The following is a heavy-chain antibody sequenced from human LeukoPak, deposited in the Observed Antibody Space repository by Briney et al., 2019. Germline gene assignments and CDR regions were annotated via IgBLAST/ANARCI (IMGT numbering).Heavy chain of an antibody. CDR3: APGGDYCSSSSCPS. V-gene: IGHV3-73*01. J-gene: IGHJ3*01. CDR1: GFTFSGSA. D-gene: IGHD2-2*01. CDR2: IRSKANGYTT. Sequence: GGSLRLSCAASGFTFSGSAMHWVRQAPGKGLEWVGRIRSKANGYTTTYGASVKGRFTISRDDLKRTTYVQMKSLKIEDTAVYYCAPGGDYCSSSSCPSWGQGTIVTVSS.